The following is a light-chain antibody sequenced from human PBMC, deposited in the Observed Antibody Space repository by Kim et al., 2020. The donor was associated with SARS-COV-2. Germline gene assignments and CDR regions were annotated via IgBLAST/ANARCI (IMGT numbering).Light chain of an antibody. Sequence: DIQMTQSPSSLSASIGDKVTITCRASEDINNDLNWYQQKLGKAPKLLIYVASSLESGVPSRFSGSGFGTDFTLTITRLQPEDFATYYCQQSFRTTWTFVQRNKGDIK. V-gene: IGKV1-39*01. CDR2: VAS. J-gene: IGKJ3*01. CDR3: QQSFRTTWT. CDR1: EDINND.